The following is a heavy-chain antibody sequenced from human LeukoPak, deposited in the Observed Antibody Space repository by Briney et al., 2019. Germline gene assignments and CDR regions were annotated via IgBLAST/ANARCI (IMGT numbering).Heavy chain of an antibody. D-gene: IGHD3-16*01. CDR1: GFTFSSYA. V-gene: IGHV3-23*01. J-gene: IGHJ4*02. CDR3: ATDDYRGLGY. CDR2: ISDSGGNT. Sequence: GGSLRLSCAASGFTFSSYAMSWVRQAPGKGLEWVSAISDSGGNTYYADSVKGRFTISRDNSKNTLYLQMYSLRAEDTAVYYCATDDYRGLGYWGQGTLVTVSS.